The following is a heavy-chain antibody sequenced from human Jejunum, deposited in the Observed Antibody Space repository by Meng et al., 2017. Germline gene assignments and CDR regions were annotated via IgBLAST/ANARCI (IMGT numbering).Heavy chain of an antibody. CDR3: ARDFEALNGV. CDR1: GASITSIYW. CDR2: IYHSGTT. J-gene: IGHJ1*01. D-gene: IGHD2-8*01. Sequence: QVYSKGSGPGLVLTWGTFSLTCAVSGASITSIYWWSWVSKSPGKGLEWIGEIYHSGTTKYKPSLKSRVTLSVDKSKNQFSLNLSSVTAADTAVYFCARDFEALNGVWGQGTLVTVSS. V-gene: IGHV4-4*02.